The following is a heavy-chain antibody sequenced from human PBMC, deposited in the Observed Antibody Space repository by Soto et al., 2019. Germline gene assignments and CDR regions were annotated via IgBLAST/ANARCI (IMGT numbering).Heavy chain of an antibody. V-gene: IGHV2-5*01. J-gene: IGHJ6*02. Sequence: QITLKESGPTLVKPTQTLTLTCTFSGFSLTTRGVSVGWIRQPPGKALEWLALFYGSDDKRYSPSLKNRLTITKDTSKNQVVLTMTNMDPVDNYTYYCVNKSRAYYYYAWDVWGHGTTFTVSS. CDR3: VNKSRAYYYYAWDV. CDR2: FYGSDDK. CDR1: GFSLTTRGVS.